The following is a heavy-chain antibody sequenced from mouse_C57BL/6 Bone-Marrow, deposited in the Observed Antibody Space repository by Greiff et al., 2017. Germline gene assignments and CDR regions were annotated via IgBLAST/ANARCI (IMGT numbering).Heavy chain of an antibody. Sequence: VQLQQPGTELVKPGASVQLSCKASGYTFTSYWMHWVKQRPGQGLEWIGNINPSNGGTNYNEKFKSKATLTVDKTSSTAYMQLIRLTSEDSAVCSCAWDWYFDVWGTGTTVTVSS. CDR3: AWDWYFDV. V-gene: IGHV1-53*01. D-gene: IGHD4-1*01. CDR1: GYTFTSYW. J-gene: IGHJ1*03. CDR2: INPSNGGT.